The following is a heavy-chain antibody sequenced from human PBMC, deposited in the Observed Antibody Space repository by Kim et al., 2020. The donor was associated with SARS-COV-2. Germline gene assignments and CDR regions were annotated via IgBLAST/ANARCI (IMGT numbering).Heavy chain of an antibody. V-gene: IGHV4-39*02. CDR1: GGSIITNNFY. CDR2: VYYSGTT. J-gene: IGHJ5*02. CDR3: ARIAARGIGFAGTSDP. Sequence: SETLSLTCTVSGGSIITNNFYWGWIRQSPGKGLEWIGSVYYSGTTYYNPSLKTRVTMSVDTSKNNFFLKLTSVTAADTAVYYCARIAARGIGFAGTSDPWGQGTLVTVSS. D-gene: IGHD6-19*01.